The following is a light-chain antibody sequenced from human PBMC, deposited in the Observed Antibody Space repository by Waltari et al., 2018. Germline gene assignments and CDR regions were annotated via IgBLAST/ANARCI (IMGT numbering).Light chain of an antibody. Sequence: EILLTQSPGTLSLSPGERATLSCRASQSISRNLAGYQHKPGQAPRLLIFEASSRATGIPDMFSGSGSGTDFSLTISRLEPEDFAVYYCQKYGSLPATFGQGTKVEIK. J-gene: IGKJ1*01. CDR2: EAS. CDR3: QKYGSLPAT. V-gene: IGKV3-20*01. CDR1: QSISRN.